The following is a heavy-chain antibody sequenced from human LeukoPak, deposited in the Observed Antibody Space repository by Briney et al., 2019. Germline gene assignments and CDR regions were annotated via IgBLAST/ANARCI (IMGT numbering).Heavy chain of an antibody. D-gene: IGHD1-1*01. Sequence: SVKVSCKASGGTFSSYAISWVRQAPGQGLEWMGGIIPIFGTANYAQKFQGRVTITTDESTSTAYMELSSLRSEDTAVNYCTRDPLGTTHYFDYWGQGTLVTVSS. J-gene: IGHJ4*02. CDR1: GGTFSSYA. V-gene: IGHV1-69*05. CDR2: IIPIFGTA. CDR3: TRDPLGTTHYFDY.